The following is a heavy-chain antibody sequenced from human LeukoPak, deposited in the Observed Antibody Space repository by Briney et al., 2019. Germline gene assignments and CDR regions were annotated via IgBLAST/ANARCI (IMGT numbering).Heavy chain of an antibody. CDR2: IRYDGSNK. Sequence: PGGSLRLSCAASGFTFSSYGMHWVRQAPGKGLEWVAFIRYDGSNKYYADSVKGRFTISRDNSKNTLYLQMNSLRAEDTAVYYCTIIMDFWSGSHFDYWGQGTLVPVSS. V-gene: IGHV3-30*02. CDR1: GFTFSSYG. CDR3: TIIMDFWSGSHFDY. J-gene: IGHJ4*02. D-gene: IGHD3-3*01.